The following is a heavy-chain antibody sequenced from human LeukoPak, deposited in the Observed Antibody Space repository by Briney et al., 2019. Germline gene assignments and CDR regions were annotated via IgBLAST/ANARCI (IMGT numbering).Heavy chain of an antibody. CDR2: ISAYNGNT. CDR3: ATDIAAAGPNAFDY. CDR1: GYTFTSYG. V-gene: IGHV1-18*01. D-gene: IGHD6-13*01. J-gene: IGHJ4*02. Sequence: ASVKLSCTASGYTFTSYGMSWVRQAPGQGLEWMGCISAYNGNTNYAQKLQGRVTMTTDTSTSTAYMELRSLRSDDTAVYYCATDIAAAGPNAFDYWGQGTLVTASS.